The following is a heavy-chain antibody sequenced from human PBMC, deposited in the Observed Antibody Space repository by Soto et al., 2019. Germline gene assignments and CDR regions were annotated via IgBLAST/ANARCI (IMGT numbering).Heavy chain of an antibody. CDR3: ARQPTTADIDFWFDP. V-gene: IGHV4-39*01. CDR1: GGSISSSRSY. Sequence: QLQLQESGPGLVKASETLSLTCNVSGGSISSSRSYWAWIRQPPGKGLEWIANIFYSGSTYYNPSLASRVPVSVDTSKNQFSLKLSSVTAADTAVYYCARQPTTADIDFWFDPWGQGTLVTVSS. CDR2: IFYSGST. J-gene: IGHJ5*02. D-gene: IGHD2-2*01.